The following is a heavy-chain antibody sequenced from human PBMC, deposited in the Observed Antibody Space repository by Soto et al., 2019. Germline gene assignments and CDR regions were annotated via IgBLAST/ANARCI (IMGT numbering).Heavy chain of an antibody. D-gene: IGHD5-12*01. CDR2: ISSSSSYI. J-gene: IGHJ6*02. CDR3: ARALGYSGYDRYYYYGMDV. CDR1: GFTFSRYS. Sequence: GGSLRLSCSASGFTFSRYSMNWVRQAPGKGLEWVSSISSSSSYIYYADSVKGRFTISRDNAKNSLYLQMNSLRAEDTAVYYCARALGYSGYDRYYYYGMDVWGQGTTVTVAS. V-gene: IGHV3-21*01.